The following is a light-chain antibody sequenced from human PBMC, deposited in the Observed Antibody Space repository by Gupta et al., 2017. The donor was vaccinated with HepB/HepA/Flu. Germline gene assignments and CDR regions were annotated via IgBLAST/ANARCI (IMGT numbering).Light chain of an antibody. CDR3: ASHASGDIVL. CDR1: SSDVGGYKY. CDR2: EVY. V-gene: IGLV2-8*01. Sequence: QSALTQPPSASESPGQSVTISCTGTSSDVGGYKYVSWFQPHPGRAPKLLIFEVYNRPSGVPARFSGSKSGNTASLTVSGLQPEDEADYYCASHASGDIVLFGGGTKLTVL. J-gene: IGLJ2*01.